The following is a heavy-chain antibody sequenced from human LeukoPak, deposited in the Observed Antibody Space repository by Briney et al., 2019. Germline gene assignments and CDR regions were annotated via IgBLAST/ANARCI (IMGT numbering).Heavy chain of an antibody. CDR2: ISRSGDAS. CDR3: AKDLLPTWHNWFDS. Sequence: PGGSLRLSCSASGFTFDRYAMGWVRQAPGMGLEWVSSISRSGDASFYAASVRGRFSISRDNSKNTLYLQMGSLGADDTALYYCAKDLLPTWHNWFDSWGQGTLVTASS. CDR1: GFTFDRYA. J-gene: IGHJ5*01. V-gene: IGHV3-23*01. D-gene: IGHD5-12*01.